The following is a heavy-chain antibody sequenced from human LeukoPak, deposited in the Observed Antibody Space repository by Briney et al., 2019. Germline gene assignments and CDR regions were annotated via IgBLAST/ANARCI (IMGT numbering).Heavy chain of an antibody. Sequence: ASVKVSCKASGYTFTGYYMHWVRQAPGQGLEWMGWINPNSGGTNYAQRFQGRVTMTRDTSISTAYMELSRLISDDTAVYYCARATGGGKIGDYYMDVWGKGTTVTISS. CDR3: ARATGGGKIGDYYMDV. V-gene: IGHV1-2*02. CDR1: GYTFTGYY. J-gene: IGHJ6*03. D-gene: IGHD4-23*01. CDR2: INPNSGGT.